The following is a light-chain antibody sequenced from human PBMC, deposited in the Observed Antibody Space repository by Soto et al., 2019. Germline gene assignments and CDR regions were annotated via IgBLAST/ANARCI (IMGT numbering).Light chain of an antibody. CDR3: QQYGSSPGT. V-gene: IGKV3-20*01. CDR2: VAS. Sequence: EIVLTQSPGTLSLSPGERASLSCRASQSVYNNYLAWYQQKPGQAPRLLIHVASIRATGIPDRFSGSGSGTAFNLTISRLEPEDFVVYYCQQYGSSPGTFGQGTKVEVK. J-gene: IGKJ1*01. CDR1: QSVYNNY.